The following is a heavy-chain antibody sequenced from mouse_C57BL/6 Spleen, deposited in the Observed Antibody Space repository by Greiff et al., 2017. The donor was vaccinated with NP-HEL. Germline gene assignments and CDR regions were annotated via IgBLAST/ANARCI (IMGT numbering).Heavy chain of an antibody. Sequence: QVHVKQSGPELVKPGASVKISCKASGYAFSSSWMNWVKQRPGKGLEWIGRIYPGDGDTNYNGKFKGKATLTADKSSSTAYMQLSSLTSEDSAVYFCARSEGSSKYFDVWGTGTTVTVSS. CDR3: ARSEGSSKYFDV. J-gene: IGHJ1*03. D-gene: IGHD1-1*01. CDR1: GYAFSSSW. CDR2: IYPGDGDT. V-gene: IGHV1-82*01.